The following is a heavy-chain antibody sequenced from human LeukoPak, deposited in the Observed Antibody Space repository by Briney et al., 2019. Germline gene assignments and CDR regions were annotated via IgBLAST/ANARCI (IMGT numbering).Heavy chain of an antibody. CDR2: INPNSGGT. V-gene: IGHV1-2*02. J-gene: IGHJ4*02. Sequence: ASVKVSCTASGYTFTGYYMHWVRQAPGQGLEWMGWINPNSGGTNYAQKFQGRVTMTRDTSISTAYMELSRLRSEDTAVYYCARIAVAGPFDYWGQGTLVTVSS. D-gene: IGHD6-19*01. CDR1: GYTFTGYY. CDR3: ARIAVAGPFDY.